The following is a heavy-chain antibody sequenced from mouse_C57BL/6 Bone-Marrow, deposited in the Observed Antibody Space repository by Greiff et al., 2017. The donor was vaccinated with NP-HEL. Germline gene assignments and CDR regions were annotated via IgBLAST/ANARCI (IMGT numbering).Heavy chain of an antibody. CDR1: GYTFTNYW. V-gene: IGHV1-63*01. D-gene: IGHD2-4*01. Sequence: VQLQQSGAELVRPGTSVKMSCKASGYTFTNYWIGWAKQRPGHGLAWIGDIYPGGGYTNYNEKFKGKATLTADKSSSTAYMQFSSLTSEDSAIYYCAREDYDGGGGYIDYWGQGTTLTVSS. CDR2: IYPGGGYT. J-gene: IGHJ2*01. CDR3: AREDYDGGGGYIDY.